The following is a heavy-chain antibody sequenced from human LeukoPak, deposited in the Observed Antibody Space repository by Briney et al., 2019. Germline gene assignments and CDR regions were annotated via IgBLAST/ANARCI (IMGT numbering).Heavy chain of an antibody. Sequence: PSETLSLTCTVSGGSISSSSYYRGWVRQPPGKGLEWIGSIYYSGSTYYNPSLKSRVTISVDTSKNQFSLKLSSVTAADTAVYYCARGMVRGIWSPFDYWGQGTLVTVSS. CDR2: IYYSGST. CDR1: GGSISSSSYY. V-gene: IGHV4-39*01. J-gene: IGHJ4*02. CDR3: ARGMVRGIWSPFDY. D-gene: IGHD3-10*01.